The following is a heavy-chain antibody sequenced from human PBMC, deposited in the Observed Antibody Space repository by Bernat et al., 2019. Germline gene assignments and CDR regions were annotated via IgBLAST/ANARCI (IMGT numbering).Heavy chain of an antibody. J-gene: IGHJ4*02. CDR3: AGGLEWFDY. V-gene: IGHV3-33*01. CDR1: GFSFGGYA. Sequence: QVQLVESGEGVFSLGGSLDFPVAPSGFSFGGYAMTGAGQAPGKGLEWVAVIWYDGSNKYYAESVKGRFTISRDNSKNTLYLQMNTLRAEDTAVYYCAGGLEWFDYWGQGTLVTVSS. CDR2: IWYDGSNK. D-gene: IGHD3-3*01.